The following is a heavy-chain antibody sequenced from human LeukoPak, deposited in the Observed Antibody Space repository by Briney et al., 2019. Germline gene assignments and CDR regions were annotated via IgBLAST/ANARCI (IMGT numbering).Heavy chain of an antibody. CDR3: ARARYETRIWPKSRYDYYHYMDV. Sequence: SVKVSCKASGGTFSSYAISWVRQAPGQGLEWMGGIIPIFGTANYAQKFQGRVTITADKSTSTAYMELSSLRSEDMAVYYCARARYETRIWPKSRYDYYHYMDVWGKGTTVTVSS. J-gene: IGHJ6*03. V-gene: IGHV1-69*06. D-gene: IGHD3-3*01. CDR2: IIPIFGTA. CDR1: GGTFSSYA.